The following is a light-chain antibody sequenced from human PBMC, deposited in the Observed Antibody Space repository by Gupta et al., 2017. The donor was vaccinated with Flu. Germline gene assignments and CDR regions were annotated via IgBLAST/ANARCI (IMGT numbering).Light chain of an antibody. V-gene: IGLV1-44*01. CDR2: SNN. J-gene: IGLJ2*01. CDR1: SSTIGSNT. CDR3: AAWDDSLNGVV. Sequence: SVLTQPPSASGTPGQRVTISCSGSSSTIGSNTVNWYQQLPGTAPKLLIYSNNQRPSGVPDRFSGAKSATSASLAISGLQSEDEADYYCAAWDDSLNGVVFGGGTKLTVL.